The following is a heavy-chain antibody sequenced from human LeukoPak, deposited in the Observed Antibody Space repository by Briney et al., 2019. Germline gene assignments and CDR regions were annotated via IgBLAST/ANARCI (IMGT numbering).Heavy chain of an antibody. D-gene: IGHD2-15*01. CDR1: GFTFSGSA. CDR3: TGAATGYYFDY. J-gene: IGHJ4*02. CDR2: IRSKANSYAT. V-gene: IGHV3-73*01. Sequence: PGGSLRLSCAASGFTFSGSAMHWVRQASGKGLEWVGRIRSKANSYATTYAASVKGRFAISRDDSKNTAYLQMNSLKTEDTAVYYCTGAATGYYFDYWGQGTLVTVSS.